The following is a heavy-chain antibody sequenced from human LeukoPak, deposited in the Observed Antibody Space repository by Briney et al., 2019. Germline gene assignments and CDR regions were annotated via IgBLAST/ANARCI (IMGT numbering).Heavy chain of an antibody. D-gene: IGHD3-3*01. J-gene: IGHJ4*02. CDR1: GFTFNNYG. Sequence: GGSLRLSCAASGFTFNNYGMHWVRQAPGKGLGWVAFIRYDGSNKYYADSVKGRFTFSRDNSKNTLYLQMNSLRAEDTAVYYCAKEAPAYYDFWSGYYQYYFDYWGQGTLVTVSS. V-gene: IGHV3-30*02. CDR2: IRYDGSNK. CDR3: AKEAPAYYDFWSGYYQYYFDY.